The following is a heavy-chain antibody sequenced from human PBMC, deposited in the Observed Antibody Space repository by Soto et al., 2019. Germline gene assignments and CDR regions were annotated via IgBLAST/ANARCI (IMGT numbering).Heavy chain of an antibody. CDR1: GFAFSSYA. Sequence: QVQLVESGGGVVQPGRSLRLSCAASGFAFSSYAMHWVRQAPGKGLEWVAVISYDGSNKYYADSVKGRFNISRVNSKNTLYLQMNSLRAEDTAVYYCARDLSGSGDWGQGTLVTVSS. J-gene: IGHJ4*02. CDR2: ISYDGSNK. D-gene: IGHD3-10*01. V-gene: IGHV3-30-3*01. CDR3: ARDLSGSGD.